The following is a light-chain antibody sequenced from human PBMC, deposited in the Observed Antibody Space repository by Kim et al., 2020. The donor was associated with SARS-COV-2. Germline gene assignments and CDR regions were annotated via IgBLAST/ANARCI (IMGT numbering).Light chain of an antibody. CDR2: RNN. V-gene: IGLV1-44*01. CDR1: NSNIGVNT. Sequence: GRRVTISWSGSNSNIGVNTVIWYQQFPGTAPKLLIYRNNQRPSGVPDRFSGSKSGTSASLALSGLLSEDEADYYCATWDDSLNAWVFGGGTQLTVL. CDR3: ATWDDSLNAWV. J-gene: IGLJ3*02.